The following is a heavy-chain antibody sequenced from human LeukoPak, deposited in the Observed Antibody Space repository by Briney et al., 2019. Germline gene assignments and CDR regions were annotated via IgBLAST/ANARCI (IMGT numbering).Heavy chain of an antibody. D-gene: IGHD3-22*01. CDR2: IRSKANSYAT. Sequence: GGSLRLSCAASGFTFSGSAMHWVRQASGKGLEWVGRIRSKANSYATASAASVKGRFTISRDDSKNTACLQMNSLKTEDTAVYYCTRHVPDYDSSGYYYYYMDVSGKGTTVTVSS. V-gene: IGHV3-73*01. J-gene: IGHJ6*03. CDR3: TRHVPDYDSSGYYYYYMDV. CDR1: GFTFSGSA.